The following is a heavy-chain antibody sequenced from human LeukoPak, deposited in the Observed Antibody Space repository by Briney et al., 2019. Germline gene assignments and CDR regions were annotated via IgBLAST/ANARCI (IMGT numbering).Heavy chain of an antibody. CDR3: ARHLGGGIYFDY. Sequence: SETLSLTCTVSGASITGHYWSWIRQPPGKGLGWIGFIYYSGTTNCNPSLKSRVTISVDTSKNQFSLTLSSVTAADTAVYYCARHLGGGIYFDYWGQGTLVTVSS. D-gene: IGHD3-16*01. J-gene: IGHJ4*02. V-gene: IGHV4-59*08. CDR1: GASITGHY. CDR2: IYYSGTT.